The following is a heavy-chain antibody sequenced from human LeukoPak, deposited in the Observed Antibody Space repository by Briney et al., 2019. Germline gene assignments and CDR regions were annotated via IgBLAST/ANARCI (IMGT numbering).Heavy chain of an antibody. Sequence: GGSLRLSCAASGFTFSTYAMSWVRQAPGKGLEWVSTISDSGANTYYADSVRGRFTISRDNPKNTLYLQKNSLRADDTAIYYCAKSMTLQWRGFFDLWGRGTHVTVSS. CDR2: ISDSGANT. CDR1: GFTFSTYA. CDR3: AKSMTLQWRGFFDL. D-gene: IGHD6-19*01. V-gene: IGHV3-23*01. J-gene: IGHJ2*01.